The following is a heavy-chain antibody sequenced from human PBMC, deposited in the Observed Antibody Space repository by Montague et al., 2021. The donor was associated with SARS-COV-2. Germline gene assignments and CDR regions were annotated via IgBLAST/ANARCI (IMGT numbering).Heavy chain of an antibody. CDR3: GMDV. D-gene: IGHD3-10*02. CDR1: GGSLSGYY. CDR2: IYYSGST. V-gene: IGHV4-59*01. J-gene: IGHJ6*02. Sequence: SETLSLTCSLSGGSLSGYYWSWIRQSPGKGLEWIGYIYYSGSTSYNPSLKSRITISLDTSKNQFSLRFYCARCSGSSFYYFGMDVWGPGTTVSVSS.